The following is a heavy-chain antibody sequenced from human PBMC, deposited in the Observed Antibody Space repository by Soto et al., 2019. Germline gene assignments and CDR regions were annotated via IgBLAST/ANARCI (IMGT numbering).Heavy chain of an antibody. CDR1: GYTFTSYG. D-gene: IGHD6-19*01. V-gene: IGHV1-18*01. J-gene: IGHJ5*02. CDR3: AREPVAGIRFDP. Sequence: ASMKVSCKASGYTFTSYGISWVRQAPGQGLEWMGWINSYNGNTNYAQKLQGRVTMTTDTCTSTAYMELRSLRSDDTAVYYCAREPVAGIRFDPWGQGTLVTVSS. CDR2: INSYNGNT.